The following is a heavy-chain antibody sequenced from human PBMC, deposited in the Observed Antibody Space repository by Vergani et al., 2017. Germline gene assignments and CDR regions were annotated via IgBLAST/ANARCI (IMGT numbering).Heavy chain of an antibody. Sequence: EVQLVESGGGLVQPGRSLRLSCTASGFTFGDYAMSWVRQAPGKGLEWVGFIRSKAYGGTTEYAAYVKGRFTISRDDSKSIAYLQMNSLKTEDTAVYYCTRDWAFDIWGQGTTVTVSS. CDR1: GFTFGDYA. J-gene: IGHJ3*02. CDR2: IRSKAYGGTT. CDR3: TRDWAFDI. V-gene: IGHV3-49*04.